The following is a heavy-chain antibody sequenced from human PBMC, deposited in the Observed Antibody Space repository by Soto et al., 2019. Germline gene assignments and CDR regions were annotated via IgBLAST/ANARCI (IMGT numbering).Heavy chain of an antibody. J-gene: IGHJ4*02. CDR2: ISGSGGST. Sequence: EVQLLESGGGLVQPGGSLRLSCAASGFTFSSYAISWVRQAPGKGLXWVSSISGSGGSTYYADSVKGRFTISRDNSKNTLYLQMXSLRAEDTAVYYCAKDQCTGGSCYSFDYWGQGTLVTVSS. CDR1: GFTFSSYA. D-gene: IGHD2-15*01. V-gene: IGHV3-23*01. CDR3: AKDQCTGGSCYSFDY.